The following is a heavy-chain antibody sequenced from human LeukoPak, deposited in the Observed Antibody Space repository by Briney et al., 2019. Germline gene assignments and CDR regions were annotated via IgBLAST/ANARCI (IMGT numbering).Heavy chain of an antibody. D-gene: IGHD5-18*01. J-gene: IGHJ6*02. Sequence: GGSLRLSCAASGFIFDDYAMHWVRQAPGKGLEWVALISWDGGSTYYADSVKGRFTISRDNSKNSLYLQMNSLRAEDTALYYCAKDMRLSRPNHGYSYYYGMDVWGQGTTVTVSS. CDR2: ISWDGGST. V-gene: IGHV3-43D*03. CDR1: GFIFDDYA. CDR3: AKDMRLSRPNHGYSYYYGMDV.